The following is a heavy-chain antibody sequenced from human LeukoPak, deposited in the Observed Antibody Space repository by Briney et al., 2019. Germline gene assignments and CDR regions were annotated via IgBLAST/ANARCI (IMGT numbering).Heavy chain of an antibody. D-gene: IGHD3-16*01. Sequence: GGSLQLSCAASGFTFSGSAMHWVRQASGKGLEWVGRIRSRANNYATGYGVSVKGRFTIFRDDSKNTAYLQMNSLKIEDTAVYYCVRQGGDYWGQGTLVTVSS. J-gene: IGHJ4*02. CDR2: IRSRANNYAT. V-gene: IGHV3-73*01. CDR1: GFTFSGSA. CDR3: VRQGGDY.